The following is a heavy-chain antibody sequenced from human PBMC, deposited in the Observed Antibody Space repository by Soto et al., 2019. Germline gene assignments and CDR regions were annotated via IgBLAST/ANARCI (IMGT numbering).Heavy chain of an antibody. J-gene: IGHJ6*02. D-gene: IGHD3-16*01. CDR1: GYSFTTYG. Sequence: QAQLVQSGAEVKKPGASVKVSCKASGYSFTTYGISWVRQAPGQGLERMGWISAYDGNTNYAQELQGRVTMTTDTSSSTAYMELRSLRSDDTAVYYCARDSLGGMSYGMDVWGQGTTVTVSS. V-gene: IGHV1-18*01. CDR2: ISAYDGNT. CDR3: ARDSLGGMSYGMDV.